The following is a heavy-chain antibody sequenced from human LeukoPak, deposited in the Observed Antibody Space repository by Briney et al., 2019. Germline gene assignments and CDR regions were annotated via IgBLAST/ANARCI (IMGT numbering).Heavy chain of an antibody. Sequence: PGGSLRLSCAASGFTFSSYSLNWVRQAPGKGLEWVSYIRSSSSYIYYADSVKGRFTISRDNAKNSLYLQMNSLRAEDTAVYYCARVGPMYSSTWPYYYYYMDVWGKGTTVTVSS. V-gene: IGHV3-21*01. J-gene: IGHJ6*03. CDR2: IRSSSSYI. CDR1: GFTFSSYS. D-gene: IGHD6-13*01. CDR3: ARVGPMYSSTWPYYYYYMDV.